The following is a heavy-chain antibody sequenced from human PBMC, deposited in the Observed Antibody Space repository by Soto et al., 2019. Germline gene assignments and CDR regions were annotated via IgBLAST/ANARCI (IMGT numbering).Heavy chain of an antibody. V-gene: IGHV4-31*03. Sequence: QVQLQESGPGLVKPSQTLSLTCTVSGGSISSGGYYWSWIRQHPGKGLEWIGYIYYSGSTYYNPSLKSRVPIXVXTXXNQCSLKLSSVTAADTAVYYCARSGYSYGPNPLLYWGQGTLVTVSS. CDR2: IYYSGST. CDR1: GGSISSGGYY. D-gene: IGHD5-18*01. CDR3: ARSGYSYGPNPLLY. J-gene: IGHJ4*02.